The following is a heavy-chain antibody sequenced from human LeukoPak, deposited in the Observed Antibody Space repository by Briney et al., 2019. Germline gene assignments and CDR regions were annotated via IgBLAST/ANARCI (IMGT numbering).Heavy chain of an antibody. D-gene: IGHD5-12*01. J-gene: IGHJ6*02. CDR1: GGTFSSYA. CDR2: IIPILGIA. CDR3: ARETSSGYDKTLDYYGMDV. Sequence: SVKVSCKASGGTFSSYAISWVRQAPGQGLEWMGRIIPILGIANYAQKFQGRVTITADKSTSTAYMELSSLRSEDTAVYYCARETSSGYDKTLDYYGMDVWGQGTTVTVSS. V-gene: IGHV1-69*04.